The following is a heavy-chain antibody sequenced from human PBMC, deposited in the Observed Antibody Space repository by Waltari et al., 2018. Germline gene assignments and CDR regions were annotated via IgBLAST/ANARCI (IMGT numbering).Heavy chain of an antibody. V-gene: IGHV1-69*01. D-gene: IGHD3-22*01. CDR2: IIPVFNTP. Sequence: QVQLVQSGAELKKPGSSVKVSCKASGGPFSTYSLNWVRQAPGQGLEWLGGIIPVFNTPKSAQKFQDRVTITADESTNTAYMELSSLTSEDTAVYYCARGFSDGTGYYYHYFHFWDQGTLVTVSS. CDR1: GGPFSTYS. CDR3: ARGFSDGTGYYYHYFHF. J-gene: IGHJ4*02.